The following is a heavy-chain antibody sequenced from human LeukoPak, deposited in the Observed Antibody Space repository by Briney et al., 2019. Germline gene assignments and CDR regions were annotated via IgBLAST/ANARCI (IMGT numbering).Heavy chain of an antibody. CDR2: IYSGGST. CDR3: ASLEGSGSYYPRYFDY. CDR1: GFTVNSNY. Sequence: GGSLRLSCAASGFTVNSNYMSWVRQAPGKGLEWVSVIYSGGSTYYADSVRGRFTISRDNSKSTLYLEMNSLRAEDTAVYYCASLEGSGSYYPRYFDYWGQGTLVTVSS. J-gene: IGHJ4*02. D-gene: IGHD3-10*01. V-gene: IGHV3-53*01.